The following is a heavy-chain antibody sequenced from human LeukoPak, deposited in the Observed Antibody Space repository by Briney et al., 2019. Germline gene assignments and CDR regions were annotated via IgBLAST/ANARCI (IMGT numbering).Heavy chain of an antibody. D-gene: IGHD6-19*01. CDR1: GGTFSSYA. CDR2: IIPIFGTA. Sequence: SVKVSCKASGGTFSSYAISWVRQAPGQGLEWMGGIIPIFGTANYAQKFQGRVTITADESTSTAYMELSSLRSEDTAVYYCARGGSSGWSFSWFDPWGQGTLVTVSS. CDR3: ARGGSSGWSFSWFDP. V-gene: IGHV1-69*13. J-gene: IGHJ5*02.